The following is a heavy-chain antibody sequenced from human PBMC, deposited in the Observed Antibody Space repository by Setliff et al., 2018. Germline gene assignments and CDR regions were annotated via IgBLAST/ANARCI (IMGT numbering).Heavy chain of an antibody. D-gene: IGHD3-16*01. CDR2: INPKTGGT. J-gene: IGHJ3*01. Sequence: EASVKVSCKDSGYTFSTYGISWVRQAPGQGLEWMGWINPKTGGTNLAQKFQGWVSMTRDTPITTAYMELSRLTSDDMAVYFCARSDHLVVDGFDVWGQGTMVTVSS. CDR3: ARSDHLVVDGFDV. CDR1: GYTFSTYG. V-gene: IGHV1-2*04.